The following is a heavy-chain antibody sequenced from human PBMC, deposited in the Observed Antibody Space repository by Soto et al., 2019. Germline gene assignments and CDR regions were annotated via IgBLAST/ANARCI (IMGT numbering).Heavy chain of an antibody. CDR3: AREGDFDWSYGMDV. D-gene: IGHD3-9*01. Sequence: QVQLVESGGGVVQPGRSLRLSCAASGFTFSSYGMHWVRQAPGKGLEWVAVIWYDGSNKYYADSVKGRFTISRDNSKNTLYLKRNGLRAEDTAVYYCAREGDFDWSYGMDVWGQGTTVTVSS. CDR1: GFTFSSYG. CDR2: IWYDGSNK. J-gene: IGHJ6*02. V-gene: IGHV3-33*01.